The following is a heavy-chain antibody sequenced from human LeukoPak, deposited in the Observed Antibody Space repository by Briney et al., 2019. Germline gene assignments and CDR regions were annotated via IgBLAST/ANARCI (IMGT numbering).Heavy chain of an antibody. V-gene: IGHV3-30-3*01. CDR2: ISYDGDNK. Sequence: GGSLRLSCAASGFTFSTYAMHWVRQAQGQGLEWVAVISYDGDNKFYADSVKGRFTISRDNSKNTLFLQLNSLRLDDTAVYYCATDERYFFDYWGQGTLVTVSS. CDR3: ATDERYFFDY. J-gene: IGHJ4*02. CDR1: GFTFSTYA.